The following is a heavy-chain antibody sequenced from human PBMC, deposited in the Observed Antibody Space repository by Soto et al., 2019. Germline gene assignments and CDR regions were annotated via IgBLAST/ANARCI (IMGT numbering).Heavy chain of an antibody. CDR2: IYYSGST. Sequence: SSKTLSHTRTFSDGSISSYYWSWIREPPGKGLEWIGYIYYSGSTNYNPSLKSRVTISVDTSKNQFSLKLSSVTAADTAVYYCARDYYGSGSPPLGYWGQGTLVTVS. D-gene: IGHD3-10*01. CDR1: DGSISSYY. J-gene: IGHJ4*02. V-gene: IGHV4-59*01. CDR3: ARDYYGSGSPPLGY.